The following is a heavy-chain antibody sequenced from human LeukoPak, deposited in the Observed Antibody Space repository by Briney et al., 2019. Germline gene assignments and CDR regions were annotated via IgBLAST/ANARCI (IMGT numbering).Heavy chain of an antibody. CDR2: IYYSGNT. CDR1: GGTISSSNYY. J-gene: IGHJ3*02. V-gene: IGHV4-39*07. Sequence: KPSETLSLTCTVSGGTISSSNYYWGWIRQPPGKGLEWIGTIYYSGNTYYNPSLKSRITISVDTSKNQFSLKLSSVTAADTAVYYCASRIQLWFSSETDAFDIWGQGTMVTVSS. CDR3: ASRIQLWFSSETDAFDI. D-gene: IGHD5-18*01.